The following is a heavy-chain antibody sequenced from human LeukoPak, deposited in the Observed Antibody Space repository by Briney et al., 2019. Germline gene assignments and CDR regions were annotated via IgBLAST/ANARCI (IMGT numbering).Heavy chain of an antibody. D-gene: IGHD5-24*01. CDR3: VRDGDDFNFDY. Sequence: GGSLRLSCAASGFTFSSYGMHWVRQAPGKGLEWVAVIWYDGSNKYYADSVKGRFTISRDNSKNTLYLQMNSLRAEDTAVYFCVRDGDDFNFDYWGQGSLVTVSS. J-gene: IGHJ4*02. CDR1: GFTFSSYG. CDR2: IWYDGSNK. V-gene: IGHV3-33*01.